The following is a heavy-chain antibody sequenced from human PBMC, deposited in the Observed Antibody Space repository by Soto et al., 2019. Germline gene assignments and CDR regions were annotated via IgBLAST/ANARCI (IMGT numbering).Heavy chain of an antibody. V-gene: IGHV1-69*06. D-gene: IGHD3-10*01. CDR1: GGTFSSYA. J-gene: IGHJ4*02. CDR3: ARDRARGSGSTPYYFDY. CDR2: IIPIFGTA. Sequence: SVKVSCKASGGTFSSYAISWVRQAPGQGLEWMGGIIPIFGTANYAQKFQGRVTITADKSTSTAYMELSSLRSEDTAVYYCARDRARGSGSTPYYFDYWGQGTLVTVSS.